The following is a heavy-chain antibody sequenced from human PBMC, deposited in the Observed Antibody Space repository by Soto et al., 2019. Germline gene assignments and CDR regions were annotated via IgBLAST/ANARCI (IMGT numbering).Heavy chain of an antibody. CDR2: IRYDGTNK. J-gene: IGHJ6*01. V-gene: IGHV3-33*01. D-gene: IGHD1-26*01. CDR1: GLTFSSYG. Sequence: QVQLVESGGGVVQPGRSLRLPCAASGLTFSSYGMHWVRQAPGKGLEWVAFIRYDGTNKYYADSVKGRFTISRDNSENTLYLQMNTLRTEDTAVYYCARDYGSGMDVWGQGTTVIVSS. CDR3: ARDYGSGMDV.